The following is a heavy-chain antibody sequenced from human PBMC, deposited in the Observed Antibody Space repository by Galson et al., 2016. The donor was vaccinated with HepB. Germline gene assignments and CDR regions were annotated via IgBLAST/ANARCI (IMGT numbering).Heavy chain of an antibody. CDR1: GFTFSSYD. J-gene: IGHJ6*02. Sequence: SLRLSCAASGFTFSSYDMTWVRQAPGKGLEWVSFISGNGVSTYYADSVKGRFTISRDNSKNTLYLQMNSLRAEDTAVYYCARDLVGGGSYYYGMDVWGQGTTVTVSS. D-gene: IGHD2-2*01. V-gene: IGHV3-23*01. CDR2: ISGNGVST. CDR3: ARDLVGGGSYYYGMDV.